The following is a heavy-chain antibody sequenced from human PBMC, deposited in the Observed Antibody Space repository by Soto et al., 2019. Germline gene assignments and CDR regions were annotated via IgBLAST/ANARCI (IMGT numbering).Heavy chain of an antibody. Sequence: PSETLSLTCTVSGGPISNGNFYWTWVRQPPGKGLEYIGAIYYSGTTCYNPSLKSRVTFSVDSSKNQFSLNLNSVTAADTALYFCARRAEFTPAKYYFDLSGPGILVTVSS. J-gene: IGHJ4*02. CDR1: GGPISNGNFY. D-gene: IGHD2-15*01. V-gene: IGHV4-39*01. CDR3: ARRAEFTPAKYYFDL. CDR2: IYYSGTT.